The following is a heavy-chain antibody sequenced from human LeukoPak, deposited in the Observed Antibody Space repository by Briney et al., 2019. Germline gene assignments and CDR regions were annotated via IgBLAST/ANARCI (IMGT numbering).Heavy chain of an antibody. D-gene: IGHD2-15*01. V-gene: IGHV1-2*02. CDR1: GYTFTVYY. Sequence: PSVTLSCTASGYTFTVYYMHWVRQAHGQGHEWMGWINPNSGGTNYAQKFQGRVNMTRDTSISTDYMELSRLRSDDAAVYYCAREECCGGSCLTYFDYWGQGTLVTVSS. CDR2: INPNSGGT. J-gene: IGHJ4*02. CDR3: AREECCGGSCLTYFDY.